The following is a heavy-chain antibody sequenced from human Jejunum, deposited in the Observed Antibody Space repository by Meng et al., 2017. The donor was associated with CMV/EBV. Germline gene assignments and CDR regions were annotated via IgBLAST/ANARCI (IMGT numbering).Heavy chain of an antibody. V-gene: IGHV3-73*01. Sequence: FTFSVSAVHSVRQASGKGLEWVGRIRGKAHSYATAYTASVKGRFTISRDDSKNTAYLEMNSLKTEDTAVYYCTRADSSNYGTLFDYWGQGTLVTVSS. CDR2: IRGKAHSYAT. CDR3: TRADSSNYGTLFDY. CDR1: FTFSVSA. J-gene: IGHJ4*02. D-gene: IGHD4-11*01.